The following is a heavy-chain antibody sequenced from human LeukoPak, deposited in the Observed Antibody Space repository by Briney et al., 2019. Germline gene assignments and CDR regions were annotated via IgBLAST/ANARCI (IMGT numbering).Heavy chain of an antibody. CDR3: ARDESLGDLWSGYFDAFDI. V-gene: IGHV3-74*01. CDR1: GFTFSSYW. CDR2: INSDGSST. D-gene: IGHD3-3*01. Sequence: PGGSLRLSCAASGFTFSSYWMHWVRQAPGKGLVWVSRINSDGSSTSYADSVKGRFTISRDNAKNSLYLQMNSLRAEDTAVYYCARDESLGDLWSGYFDAFDIWGQGTMVTVSS. J-gene: IGHJ3*02.